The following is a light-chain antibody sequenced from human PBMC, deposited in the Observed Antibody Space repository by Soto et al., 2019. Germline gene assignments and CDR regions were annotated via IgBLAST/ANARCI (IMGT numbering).Light chain of an antibody. CDR2: AGS. V-gene: IGKV3D-15*01. J-gene: IGKJ1*01. CDR1: QSISIN. Sequence: EIVLTQSPGTLSVSPGDRVTLSCRASQSISINLAWYQHKPGQAPRLLIHAGSTRATGIPARISGSGSGTEFTLTISSLQSEDFAVYYCQQFRNWPWTFGQGTKAE. CDR3: QQFRNWPWT.